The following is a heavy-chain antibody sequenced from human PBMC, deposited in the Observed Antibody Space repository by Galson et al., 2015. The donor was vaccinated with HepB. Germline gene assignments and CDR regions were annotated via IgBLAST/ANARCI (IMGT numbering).Heavy chain of an antibody. J-gene: IGHJ3*01. CDR1: GFTFSNYA. Sequence: SLRLSCADYGFTFSNYAMHWVRQAPGKGLEWVAVMSYDGSNIYYADSVGGRFTISRDNSKNTMYLQMNSLRTEDTGVYNCARPYGDYRGFAFDVWGQGTMVTVSS. CDR3: ARPYGDYRGFAFDV. D-gene: IGHD4-17*01. CDR2: MSYDGSNI. V-gene: IGHV3-30-3*01.